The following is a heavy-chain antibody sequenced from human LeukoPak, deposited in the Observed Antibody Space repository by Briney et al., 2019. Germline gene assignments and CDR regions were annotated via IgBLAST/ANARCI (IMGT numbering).Heavy chain of an antibody. CDR3: AKARPNYGSSGFAY. CDR2: ISYDGSNK. D-gene: IGHD3-22*01. J-gene: IGHJ4*02. V-gene: IGHV3-30*18. Sequence: SGGSLRLSCAASGFTFSSYGIHWVRQAPGKGLEWVAVISYDGSNKYYADSVRGRFIISRDNSKNMLYLQMNSLRADDTAVYYCAKARPNYGSSGFAYWGQGTLVTVSS. CDR1: GFTFSSYG.